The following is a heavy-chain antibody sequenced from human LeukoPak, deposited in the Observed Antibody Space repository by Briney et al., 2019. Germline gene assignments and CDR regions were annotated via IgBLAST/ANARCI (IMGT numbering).Heavy chain of an antibody. CDR2: IYHSGST. CDR3: ARSDSSGWFDP. J-gene: IGHJ5*02. CDR1: DYSISSSYY. V-gene: IGHV4-38-2*02. Sequence: PSETLSLTCTVSDYSISSSYYWGWIRQPPGKGLEWFGIIYHSGSTYYNPSLKSRVTISVDTSKNQFSLKLSSVTAADTAVYYCARSDSSGWFDPWGQGTLVTVSS. D-gene: IGHD6-25*01.